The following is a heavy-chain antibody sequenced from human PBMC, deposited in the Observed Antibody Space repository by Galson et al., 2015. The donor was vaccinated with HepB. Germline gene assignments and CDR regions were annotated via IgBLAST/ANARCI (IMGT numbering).Heavy chain of an antibody. Sequence: LRLSCAASGFIFSNSGMHWVRQAPDKGLEWVACISYDGSEKYYADSVKGRFTVSRDNSKKTLYLEMNSLRADDTAVYYCTSGKSPLLLPITARDFESWGQGTLVTVSS. V-gene: IGHV3-30*03. D-gene: IGHD5-24*01. CDR2: ISYDGSEK. CDR3: TSGKSPLLLPITARDFES. CDR1: GFIFSNSG. J-gene: IGHJ4*02.